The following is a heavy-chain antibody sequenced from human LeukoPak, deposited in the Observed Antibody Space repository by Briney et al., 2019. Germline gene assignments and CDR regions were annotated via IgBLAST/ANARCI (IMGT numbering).Heavy chain of an antibody. CDR2: IYYSGST. J-gene: IGHJ2*01. CDR1: GGSISSGDYY. V-gene: IGHV4-30-4*08. Sequence: LRLSCTVSGGSISSGDYYWSWIRQPPGKGLEWIGYIYYSGSTYYNPSLKSRVTISVDTSKNQFSLKLSSVTAADTAVYYCARTRVSYFDLWGRGTLVTVSS. CDR3: ARTRVSYFDL. D-gene: IGHD6-6*01.